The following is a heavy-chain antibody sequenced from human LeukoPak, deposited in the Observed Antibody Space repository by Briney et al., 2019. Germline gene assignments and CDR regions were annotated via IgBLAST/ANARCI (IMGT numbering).Heavy chain of an antibody. J-gene: IGHJ4*02. CDR2: IRYDGSNK. D-gene: IGHD6-13*01. CDR3: AKPYSSSWYVPGSFDY. Sequence: GGSLRLSCAASGFTFSRYGVHWVRQAPGKGLEWVAFIRYDGSNKYYADSVKGLFTISRDNSKNTLYLQMNSLRAEDTAVYYCAKPYSSSWYVPGSFDYWGQGTLITVSS. CDR1: GFTFSRYG. V-gene: IGHV3-30*02.